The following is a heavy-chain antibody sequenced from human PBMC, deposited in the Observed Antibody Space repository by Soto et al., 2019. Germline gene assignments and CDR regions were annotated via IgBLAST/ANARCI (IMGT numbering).Heavy chain of an antibody. CDR1: GGSISSGDYY. J-gene: IGHJ5*02. D-gene: IGHD2-2*01. Sequence: SETLSLTCTVSGGSISSGDYYWSWIRQPPGKGLEWIGYIYYSGSTYYNPSLKSRVTISVDTSKNQFSLKLRSVTAADKAVYYGARRPTSDNGWFDPWGQGNLVTVSS. CDR3: ARRPTSDNGWFDP. V-gene: IGHV4-30-4*01. CDR2: IYYSGST.